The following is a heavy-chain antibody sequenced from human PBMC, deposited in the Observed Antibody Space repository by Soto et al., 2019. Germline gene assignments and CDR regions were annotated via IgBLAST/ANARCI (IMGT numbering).Heavy chain of an antibody. V-gene: IGHV3-21*01. J-gene: IGHJ4*02. D-gene: IGHD1-26*01. Sequence: PGGSLRLSCAASGFTFTTYTMYWVRQAPGKGLEWVASISRSRDYIYYADSVKGRFTISRDNANNSVYLQMNSLRAEDTAVYYCVRHLIVGGSTLGYWGQGALVTVSS. CDR2: ISRSRDYI. CDR3: VRHLIVGGSTLGY. CDR1: GFTFTTYT.